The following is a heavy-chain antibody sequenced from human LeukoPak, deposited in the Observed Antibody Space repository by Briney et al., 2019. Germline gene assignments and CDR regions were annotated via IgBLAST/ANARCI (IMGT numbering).Heavy chain of an antibody. CDR2: IYHSGST. CDR3: AREEALGSGSFDY. Sequence: SETLSLTCTVSGYSISSGYYWGWIRQPPGKGLEWIGSIYHSGSTNYNPSLKSRVTISVDTSKNQFSLKLSSVTAADTAVYYWAREEALGSGSFDYWGQGTLVTVS. D-gene: IGHD1-26*01. CDR1: GYSISSGYY. V-gene: IGHV4-38-2*02. J-gene: IGHJ4*02.